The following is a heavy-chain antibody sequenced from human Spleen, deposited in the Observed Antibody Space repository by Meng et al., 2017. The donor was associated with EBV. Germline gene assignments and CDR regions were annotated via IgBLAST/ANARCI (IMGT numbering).Heavy chain of an antibody. J-gene: IGHJ4*02. CDR1: GYTFTRYG. CDR3: ALSVVQPAAYDY. Sequence: QVRRVQSGAGVKKPGASVKVSCKASGYTFTRYGITWVRQAPGRGPEWMGWISTYDGNTDYAQKLQGRATLTTDTSTATAYMELRSLRSDDTAVYYCALSVVQPAAYDYWGQGTLVTVSS. CDR2: ISTYDGNT. V-gene: IGHV1-18*01. D-gene: IGHD2-2*01.